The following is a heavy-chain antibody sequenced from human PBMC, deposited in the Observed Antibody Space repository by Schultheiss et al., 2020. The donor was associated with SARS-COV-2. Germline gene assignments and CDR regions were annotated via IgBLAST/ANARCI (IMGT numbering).Heavy chain of an antibody. CDR3: ARDLRSSGEYFQH. CDR1: GFTFSSYG. J-gene: IGHJ1*01. Sequence: GGSLRLSCAASGFTFSSYGMHWVRQAPGKGLEWVAVIWYDGSNKYYAGSVKGRFTISRDNSKNTLYLQMNSLRAEDTAVYYCARDLRSSGEYFQHWGQGTLVTVSS. D-gene: IGHD6-6*01. V-gene: IGHV3-33*01. CDR2: IWYDGSNK.